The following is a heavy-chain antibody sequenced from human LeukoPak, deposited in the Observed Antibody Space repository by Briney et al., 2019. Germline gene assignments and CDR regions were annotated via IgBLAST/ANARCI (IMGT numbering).Heavy chain of an antibody. CDR1: GASISSYY. CDR2: AST. D-gene: IGHD6-13*01. V-gene: IGHV4-59*01. CDR3: ARDHKIFGQQLMYNWFDP. J-gene: IGHJ5*02. Sequence: SETLSLTCTVSGASISSYYWSWIRPPPGKGLEWVGASTNYNPSLKSRVTISVDTSKNQFSLKLSSVTAADTAVYYCARDHKIFGQQLMYNWFDPWGQGTLVTVSS.